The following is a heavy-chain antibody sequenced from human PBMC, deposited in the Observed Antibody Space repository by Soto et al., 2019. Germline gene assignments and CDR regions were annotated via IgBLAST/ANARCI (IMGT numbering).Heavy chain of an antibody. D-gene: IGHD2-2*02. Sequence: QVQLVQSGAEVKKPGASVKVSCEASGYTFTSYDINWVRQATGQGLEWMGWMNPNSGNTGYAQKFQGRVTMTMNTSISTAYMELRSLRSEDTAQYYCATGGRYCSGTNCYRAVWFDPWGQGTLVTVSS. CDR2: MNPNSGNT. J-gene: IGHJ5*02. V-gene: IGHV1-8*01. CDR3: ATGGRYCSGTNCYRAVWFDP. CDR1: GYTFTSYD.